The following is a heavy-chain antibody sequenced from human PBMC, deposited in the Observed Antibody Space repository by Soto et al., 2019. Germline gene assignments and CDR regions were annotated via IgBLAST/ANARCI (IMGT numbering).Heavy chain of an antibody. CDR1: GGSVSSADFF. V-gene: IGHV4-31*03. CDR3: ARGHLDHSAEY. Sequence: QVQLQESGPGLVKPSQTLSLTCTVSGGSVSSADFFWTWIRHHPGKGLEWIGYIYYSGTTYYNPSLESRVSISVDTSKNHFSLKLTSVTAADTPVYYCARGHLDHSAEYWGQGTLVTVSS. CDR2: IYYSGTT. D-gene: IGHD6-13*01. J-gene: IGHJ4*02.